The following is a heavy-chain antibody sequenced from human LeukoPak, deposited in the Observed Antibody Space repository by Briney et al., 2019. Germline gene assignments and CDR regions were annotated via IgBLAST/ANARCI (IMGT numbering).Heavy chain of an antibody. CDR1: GGSLSGYY. J-gene: IGHJ6*02. Sequence: SETLSLTCAVYGGSLSGYYWRWIRQPPGKGLEGRGEINHSGRNNPNPSLKSRVTIALDTSKNQFSLKLRSVTAADTAVYYCARGPGGRIFGVYGMDVWGQGTTVTVS. V-gene: IGHV4-34*01. CDR2: INHSGRN. CDR3: ARGPGGRIFGVYGMDV. D-gene: IGHD3-3*01.